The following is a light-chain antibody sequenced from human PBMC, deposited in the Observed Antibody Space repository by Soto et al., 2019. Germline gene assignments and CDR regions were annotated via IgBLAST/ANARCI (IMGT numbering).Light chain of an antibody. Sequence: QSVLTQPPSASGSPGQSVTISCTGTSSDVGAYNYVSWYQQHPGKAPKLMIYEVSKRPSGVPDRFSGSKSGNTASLTVSGLQAEDEGDDYCSSYAGSTKFFFGGGTKLTVL. J-gene: IGLJ2*01. V-gene: IGLV2-8*01. CDR3: SSYAGSTKFF. CDR2: EVS. CDR1: SSDVGAYNY.